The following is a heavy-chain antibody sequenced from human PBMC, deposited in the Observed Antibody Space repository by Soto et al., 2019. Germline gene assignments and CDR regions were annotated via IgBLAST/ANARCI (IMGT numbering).Heavy chain of an antibody. CDR3: ARDPDFWSGYSLSYYYYGMDV. Sequence: GGSLRLSCAASGFTFSSYGMHWVRQAPGKGLEWVAVIWYDGSNKYYADSVKGRFTISRDNSKNTLYLQMNSLRAEDTAVYYCARDPDFWSGYSLSYYYYGMDVWGQGTTVTVSS. CDR2: IWYDGSNK. D-gene: IGHD3-3*01. V-gene: IGHV3-33*01. J-gene: IGHJ6*02. CDR1: GFTFSSYG.